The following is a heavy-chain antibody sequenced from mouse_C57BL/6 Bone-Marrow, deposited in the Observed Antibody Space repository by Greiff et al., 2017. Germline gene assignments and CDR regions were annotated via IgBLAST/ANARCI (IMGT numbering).Heavy chain of an antibody. CDR3: ASRGSGPDY. D-gene: IGHD3-2*02. Sequence: QVQLQQSGAELAKPGASVKLSCKASGYTFTSYWMHWVKQRPGQGLEWIGYIYPRGGNTKYNQKFKDKATLTADKSSSTAYMQLSSLTYEDSAVYYCASRGSGPDYWGQGTTLTVSA. V-gene: IGHV1-7*01. CDR2: IYPRGGNT. CDR1: GYTFTSYW. J-gene: IGHJ2*01.